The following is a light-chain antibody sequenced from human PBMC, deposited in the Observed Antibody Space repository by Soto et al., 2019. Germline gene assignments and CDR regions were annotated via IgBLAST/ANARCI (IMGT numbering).Light chain of an antibody. Sequence: QSVLTQPPSVSGAPGQRVTISCTGSSSNIGAGYDVHWYQQLPGTAPKLLIYGNSNRPSGVSGRFSGSKSGTSASLAITGLQAEDEADYYCQSYDSSPSGWIWVFGGGTKLTVL. CDR3: QSYDSSPSGWIWV. CDR1: SSNIGAGYD. V-gene: IGLV1-40*01. J-gene: IGLJ3*02. CDR2: GNS.